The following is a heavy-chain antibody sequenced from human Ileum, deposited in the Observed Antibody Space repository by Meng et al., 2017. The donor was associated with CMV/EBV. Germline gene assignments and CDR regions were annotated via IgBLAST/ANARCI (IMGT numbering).Heavy chain of an antibody. CDR3: ARDGVYGDPSGS. Sequence: QVHLVQFGAEVRKPGASVKVSCKGSGYTFTNFAISWVRQAPGQGLEWMGWISTYNGETKLAQKFTDRVTMTRDTSTSTAYMELRSLRSDDTAVYYCARDGVYGDPSGSWGQGTLVTVSS. CDR2: ISTYNGET. CDR1: GYTFTNFA. J-gene: IGHJ5*02. V-gene: IGHV1-18*01. D-gene: IGHD4-17*01.